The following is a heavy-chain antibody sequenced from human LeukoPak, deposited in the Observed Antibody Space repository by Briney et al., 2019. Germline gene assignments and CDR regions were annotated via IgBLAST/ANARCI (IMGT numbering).Heavy chain of an antibody. V-gene: IGHV3-30-3*01. J-gene: IGHJ4*02. D-gene: IGHD2-15*01. CDR1: GFTFSRYA. CDR2: TSFDGSNH. CDR3: ARGSVGTPPPFDF. Sequence: PGGSLRLSCAASGFTFSRYALHWVRQAPGKGLEWVALTSFDGSNHYYADFVKGRFTISKDNSKNTLYLQMNSLKTEDTALYYCARGSVGTPPPFDFWGQGTLVTVSS.